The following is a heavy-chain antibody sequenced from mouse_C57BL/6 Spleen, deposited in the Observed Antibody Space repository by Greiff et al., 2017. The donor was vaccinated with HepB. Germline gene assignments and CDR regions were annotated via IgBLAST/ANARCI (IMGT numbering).Heavy chain of an antibody. Sequence: VQLQQSGAELVRPGASVKLSCTASGFNIKDDYMHWVKQRPEQGLEWIGWIDPENGDTEYASKFQGKATITADTSSNTAYLQLSSLTSEDTAVYYGTTTITTVVEYPFAYWGQGTLVTVSA. D-gene: IGHD1-1*01. CDR1: GFNIKDDY. J-gene: IGHJ3*01. CDR3: TTTITTVVEYPFAY. CDR2: IDPENGDT. V-gene: IGHV14-4*01.